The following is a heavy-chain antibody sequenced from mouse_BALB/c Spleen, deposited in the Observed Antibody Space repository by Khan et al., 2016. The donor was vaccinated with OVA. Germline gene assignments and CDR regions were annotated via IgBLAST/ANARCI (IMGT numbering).Heavy chain of an antibody. CDR3: ARGNYYGYAMDY. CDR1: GYSITSNYA. V-gene: IGHV3-2*02. CDR2: ISYSGST. J-gene: IGHJ4*01. Sequence: EVQLQESGPGLVKPSQSLSLTCTVTGYSITSNYAWNWIRQFPGNKMEWMGYISYSGSTSYNPSLKSRISITRDTSKNQFFLQLNSVLTEDTATYYCARGNYYGYAMDYWGQGTSVTVSS. D-gene: IGHD1-1*01.